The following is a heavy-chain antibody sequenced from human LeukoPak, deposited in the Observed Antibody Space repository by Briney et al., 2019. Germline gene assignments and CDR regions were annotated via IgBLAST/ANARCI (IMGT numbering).Heavy chain of an antibody. CDR2: ISSSSSYI. V-gene: IGHV3-21*04. Sequence: GGSLRLSCAASGFTFSSYSMNWARQAPGKGLEWVSSISSSSSYIYYADSVKGRFTISRDNSKNTLYLQMNSLRAEDTAVYYCAKRLQNYFDYWGQGTLVTVSS. J-gene: IGHJ4*02. CDR1: GFTFSSYS. CDR3: AKRLQNYFDY.